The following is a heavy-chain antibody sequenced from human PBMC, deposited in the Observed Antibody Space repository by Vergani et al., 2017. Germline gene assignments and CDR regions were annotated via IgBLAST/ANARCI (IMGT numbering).Heavy chain of an antibody. V-gene: IGHV5-10-1*01. J-gene: IGHJ6*02. D-gene: IGHD3-3*01. CDR2: IDPSDSYT. CDR3: ARTPITIFGVVEDYYGMDV. Sequence: EVQLVQSGAEVKKPGESLRISCKGSGSSFTSYWISWVRQMPGKGLEWMGRIDPSDSYTNYSPSFQGHVTISADKSISTAYLQWSSLKASDTAMYYCARTPITIFGVVEDYYGMDVWGQGTTVTVSS. CDR1: GSSFTSYW.